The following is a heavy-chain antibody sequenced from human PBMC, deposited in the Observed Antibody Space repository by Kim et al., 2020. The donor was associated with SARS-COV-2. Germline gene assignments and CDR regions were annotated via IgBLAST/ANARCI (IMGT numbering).Heavy chain of an antibody. D-gene: IGHD3-10*01. Sequence: YNPSLKSRVTISVDTSKNQFSLKLSSVTAADTAVYYCALMSGKYSRAIDYWGQGTLVTVSS. J-gene: IGHJ4*02. V-gene: IGHV4-31*02. CDR3: ALMSGKYSRAIDY.